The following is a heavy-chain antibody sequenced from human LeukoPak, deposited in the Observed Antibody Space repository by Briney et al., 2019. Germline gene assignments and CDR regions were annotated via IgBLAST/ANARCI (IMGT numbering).Heavy chain of an antibody. D-gene: IGHD6-13*01. CDR1: GFTFSNYE. Sequence: GGSLRLCCAASGFTFSNYELNWVRQAPGKGLEWVSYISHSGRTIYSADSVKGRFTISRDNAKNSLYLQMNSLRAEDTAVYYYARGVGSSWPGWFDPWGQGTLVTVSS. CDR3: ARGVGSSWPGWFDP. CDR2: ISHSGRTI. J-gene: IGHJ5*02. V-gene: IGHV3-48*03.